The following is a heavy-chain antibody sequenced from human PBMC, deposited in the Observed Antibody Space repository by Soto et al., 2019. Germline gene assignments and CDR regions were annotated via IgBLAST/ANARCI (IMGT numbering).Heavy chain of an antibody. CDR1: GGSITSSGYY. J-gene: IGHJ4*02. CDR3: ARGGGSTKVDY. Sequence: QVQLQESGPGLVKPSQTLSLTCTVSGGSITSSGYYWSWIRQHPGEGLEWIGFTSNSGSTSYNPALKPRGTVSLDTSSHQLSLNLMSVTAADTAFYYCARGGGSTKVDYWGQGTLVTVSP. V-gene: IGHV4-31*03. D-gene: IGHD2-2*01. CDR2: TSNSGST.